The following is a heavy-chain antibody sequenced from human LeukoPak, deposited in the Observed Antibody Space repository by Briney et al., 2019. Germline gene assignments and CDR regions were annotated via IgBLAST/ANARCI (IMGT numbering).Heavy chain of an antibody. V-gene: IGHV3-30*18. CDR2: ISSDGSIK. Sequence: GGSLRLSCTASKFTFSHYGMQWVRQAPGKGLEWVAVISSDGSIKVYADSVKGRFTLSRDKSINTVDLQMNSLRVEDTAVYYCVKEYHSRGFGAYLDYWGQGTLVTVSS. J-gene: IGHJ4*02. CDR1: KFTFSHYG. CDR3: VKEYHSRGFGAYLDY. D-gene: IGHD3-3*01.